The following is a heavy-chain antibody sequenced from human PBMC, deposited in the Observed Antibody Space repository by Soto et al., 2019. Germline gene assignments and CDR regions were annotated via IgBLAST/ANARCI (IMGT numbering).Heavy chain of an antibody. CDR1: GGSLSGYF. CDR2: ISHSERT. J-gene: IGHJ4*02. Sequence: QVQLQQWGAGLLKPSETLSLTCAVYGGSLSGYFWTWIRQPPGKGLEWIGEISHSERTNYNPSLKSRVTISIDTSKNQCSLKVNSVTAADTAVYYCARGSISGTTWRVDYWGQGTLVTVSS. V-gene: IGHV4-34*01. CDR3: ARGSISGTTWRVDY. D-gene: IGHD1-20*01.